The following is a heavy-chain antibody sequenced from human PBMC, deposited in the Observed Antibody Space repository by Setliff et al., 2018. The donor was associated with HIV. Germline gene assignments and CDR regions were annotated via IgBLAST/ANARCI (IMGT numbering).Heavy chain of an antibody. D-gene: IGHD5-12*01. V-gene: IGHV4-34*01. CDR2: INHRGST. J-gene: IGHJ4*02. CDR3: ATLKMATIYRDFDY. CDR1: GGSFSGYY. Sequence: SETLSLTCAVYGGSFSGYYWSWIRQPPGKGLEWIGKINHRGSTNCNPSLKSRVSISVDTSKNQFSLKLSSVTAADTAVYYCATLKMATIYRDFDYWGQGTLVTVSS.